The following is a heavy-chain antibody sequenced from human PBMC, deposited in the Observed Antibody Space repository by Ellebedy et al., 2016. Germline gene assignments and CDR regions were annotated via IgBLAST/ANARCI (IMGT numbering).Heavy chain of an antibody. CDR2: IYYSGST. D-gene: IGHD5-18*01. CDR3: ARSNRYGRMGVY. CDR1: GGSISSYY. V-gene: IGHV4-59*08. J-gene: IGHJ4*02. Sequence: SETLSLTCTVSGGSISSYYWSWIRQPPGKGLEWIGYIYYSGSTNYNPSLKSRVTISVDTSKNQFSLKLSSVTAADTAVYYCARSNRYGRMGVYWGQGTLVTVSS.